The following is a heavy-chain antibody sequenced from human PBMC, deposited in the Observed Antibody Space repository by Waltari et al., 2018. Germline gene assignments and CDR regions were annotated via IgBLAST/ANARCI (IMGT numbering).Heavy chain of an antibody. D-gene: IGHD2-15*01. V-gene: IGHV3-66*02. Sequence: EVQLVESGGGLVQPGGSLRLSCAASGFTVSSNYMRWVRQAPGKGLEVVSVIYSGGSTYYADSVKGRFTISRDNSKNTLYLQMNSLRAEDTAVYYCARAERYCSGGSCYSGAFDIWGQGTMVTVSS. CDR1: GFTVSSNY. CDR3: ARAERYCSGGSCYSGAFDI. CDR2: IYSGGST. J-gene: IGHJ3*02.